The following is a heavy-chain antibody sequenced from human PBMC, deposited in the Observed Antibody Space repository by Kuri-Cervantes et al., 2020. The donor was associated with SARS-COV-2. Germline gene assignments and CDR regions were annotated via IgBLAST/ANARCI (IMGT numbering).Heavy chain of an antibody. V-gene: IGHV3-21*01. Sequence: GESLKISCAASGFSFSSYSMNWVRQAPGKGLEWVSSISSKSSYRYYADSVKGRFTMSRDDGRNSLYLQMNSLRAEDTAVYYCARDYPLRWPFWNYYYYMDVWGKGTTVTVSS. J-gene: IGHJ6*03. CDR1: GFSFSSYS. CDR2: ISSKSSYR. D-gene: IGHD4-23*01. CDR3: ARDYPLRWPFWNYYYYMDV.